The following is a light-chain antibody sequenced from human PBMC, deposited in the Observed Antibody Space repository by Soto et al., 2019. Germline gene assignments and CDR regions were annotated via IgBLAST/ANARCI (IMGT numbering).Light chain of an antibody. CDR3: QQYNNWPSMYT. CDR2: GAS. CDR1: QSVTIN. J-gene: IGKJ2*01. V-gene: IGKV3-15*01. Sequence: EIVMTQSPATLSVSPGERATLSCRASQSVTINLAWYQQKAGQAPRLLIYGASARATCIPARFSGSGSGTEFTLTISSLQSEDFAVYYCQQYNNWPSMYTFGQGTKLEFK.